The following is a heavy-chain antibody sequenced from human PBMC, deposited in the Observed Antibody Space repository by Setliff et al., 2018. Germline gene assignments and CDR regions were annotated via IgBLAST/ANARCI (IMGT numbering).Heavy chain of an antibody. D-gene: IGHD3-3*01. J-gene: IGHJ6*02. V-gene: IGHV1-24*01. CDR3: ARGRNYNFWSGYYNYYYYGMDV. CDR2: FDPEDGET. Sequence: ASVKVSCKVSGSTLTELTMYWVRQAPGKGLEWMGGFDPEDGETIYAQKFQGRVTMTEDTSTDTAYMELSSLRSEDTAVYYCARGRNYNFWSGYYNYYYYGMDVWGQGTTVTVSS. CDR1: GSTLTELT.